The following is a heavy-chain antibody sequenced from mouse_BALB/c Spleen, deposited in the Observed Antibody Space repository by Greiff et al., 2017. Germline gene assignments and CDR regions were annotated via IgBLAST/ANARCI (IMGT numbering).Heavy chain of an antibody. CDR1: GFTFSSYA. CDR2: ISSGGST. J-gene: IGHJ2*01. D-gene: IGHD1-1*01. V-gene: IGHV5-6-5*01. Sequence: EVQVVESGGGLVKPGGSLKLSCAASGFTFSSYAMSWVRQTPEKRLEWVASISSGGSTYYPDSVKGRFTISRDNARNILYLQMSSLRSEDTAMYYCARGIITTVVYFDYWGQGTTLTVSS. CDR3: ARGIITTVVYFDY.